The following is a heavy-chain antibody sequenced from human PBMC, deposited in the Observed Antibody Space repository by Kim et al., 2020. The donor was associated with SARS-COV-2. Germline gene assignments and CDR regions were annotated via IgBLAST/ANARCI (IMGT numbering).Heavy chain of an antibody. Sequence: SETLSLTCAVSGASISSRDYSWSWIRQPPGKGLEWIGYMYYSGGTYYNPSLKSRVTISVDGSKNQFSLKLTSVTAADTAVYYCARDQLNGDTVGAFDIWG. CDR3: ARDQLNGDTVGAFDI. CDR2: MYYSGGT. J-gene: IGHJ3*02. D-gene: IGHD2-15*01. V-gene: IGHV4-30-2*01. CDR1: GASISSRDYS.